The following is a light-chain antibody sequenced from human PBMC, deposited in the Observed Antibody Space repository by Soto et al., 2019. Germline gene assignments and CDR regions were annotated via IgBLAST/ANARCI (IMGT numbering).Light chain of an antibody. J-gene: IGLJ1*01. CDR2: DVS. CDR3: SSYTSSSTYV. V-gene: IGLV2-14*01. CDR1: SSDVGGYNY. Sequence: QSALTQPASVSGSPGQSITISCTGTSSDVGGYNYVSWYQQHPGKAPKLMIYDVSNRPSGVSNRFSGSKSGNTASLTISGHQAEDEADYYFSSYTSSSTYVFGTGTKLTVL.